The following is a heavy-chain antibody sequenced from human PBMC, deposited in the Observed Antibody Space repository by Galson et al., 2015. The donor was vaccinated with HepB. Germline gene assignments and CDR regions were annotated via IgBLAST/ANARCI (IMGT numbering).Heavy chain of an antibody. V-gene: IGHV3-21*01. CDR1: GFTFSSYS. CDR3: AREGREWQNYYYYGMDV. Sequence: SLRLSCAASGFTFSSYSLNWVRQAPGKGLEWVSSISSSSSYIYYADSVKGRFTISRDNAKNSLYLQMNSLRAEDTAVYYCAREGREWQNYYYYGMDVWGQGTTVTVSS. CDR2: ISSSSSYI. J-gene: IGHJ6*02. D-gene: IGHD3-3*01.